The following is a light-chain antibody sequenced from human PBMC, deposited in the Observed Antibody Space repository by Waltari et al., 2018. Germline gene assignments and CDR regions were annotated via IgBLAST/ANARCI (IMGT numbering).Light chain of an antibody. CDR2: DVS. J-gene: IGLJ1*01. V-gene: IGLV2-14*01. Sequence: QSALTQPASVTESPGQSITISCTRSSSDLAGYSMVSGYQQHPGKAPKPMIYDVSLRPSGVSNRFSGSKSGNTASLTISGLQPEDEADYYCSSYTSIIPPFLFGTGTKVTVL. CDR1: SSDLAGYSM. CDR3: SSYTSIIPPFL.